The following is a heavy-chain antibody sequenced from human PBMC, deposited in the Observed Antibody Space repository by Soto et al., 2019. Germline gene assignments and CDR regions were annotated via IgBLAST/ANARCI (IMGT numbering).Heavy chain of an antibody. CDR3: ARAREPARPGWFDP. D-gene: IGHD6-6*01. J-gene: IGHJ5*02. V-gene: IGHV1-18*04. CDR1: GYPFTTYG. Sequence: ASVKVSCKASGYPFTTYGLSWVRQAPGQGFEWLGWISAYNGNTNYAQRFQGRVTMTTDTPTSTAYMELRSLRSDDTAVYYCARAREPARPGWFDPWGQGILVTAAS. CDR2: ISAYNGNT.